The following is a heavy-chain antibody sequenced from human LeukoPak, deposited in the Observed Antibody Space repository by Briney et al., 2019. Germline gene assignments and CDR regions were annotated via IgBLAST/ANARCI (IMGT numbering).Heavy chain of an antibody. CDR2: IYYSGST. CDR3: ARAEYSSSWYWFDP. Sequence: SETLSLTCTVSGGSISSYYWSWIRQPPGKGLEWIGYIYYSGSTNYNPSLKSRVTISVDTSKNQFSLKLSSVTAADTAVYYCARAEYSSSWYWFDPWGQGTTVTVSS. D-gene: IGHD6-13*01. J-gene: IGHJ5*01. V-gene: IGHV4-59*01. CDR1: GGSISSYY.